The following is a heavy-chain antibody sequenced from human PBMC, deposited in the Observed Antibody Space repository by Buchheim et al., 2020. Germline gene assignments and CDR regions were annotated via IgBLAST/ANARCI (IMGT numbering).Heavy chain of an antibody. J-gene: IGHJ4*02. CDR2: ISGSGGST. V-gene: IGHV3-23*01. CDR3: AKDQPYCSGGSCYFY. D-gene: IGHD2-15*01. CDR1: GFTFSSYA. Sequence: EVQLLESGGGLVQPGGSLRLSCAASGFTFSSYAMSWVRQAPGKGLEWVSDISGSGGSTYYADSVKGRFTISSENSKKTMYLQMNSLRSEDTAVYYCAKDQPYCSGGSCYFYWGQGTL.